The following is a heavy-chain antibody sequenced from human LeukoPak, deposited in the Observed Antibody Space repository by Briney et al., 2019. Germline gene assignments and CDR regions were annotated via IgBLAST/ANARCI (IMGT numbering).Heavy chain of an antibody. CDR2: ISSSSSYI. Sequence: KPGGSLRLSCAASGFTFSSYSMNWVRQAPGKGLEWVSSISSSSSYIYYADSVKGRFTISRDNTKNSLYLQMNSLRAEDTAVSYCARGGSTVTSPGDYWGQGTLVTVSS. V-gene: IGHV3-21*01. CDR1: GFTFSSYS. CDR3: ARGGSTVTSPGDY. D-gene: IGHD4-17*01. J-gene: IGHJ4*02.